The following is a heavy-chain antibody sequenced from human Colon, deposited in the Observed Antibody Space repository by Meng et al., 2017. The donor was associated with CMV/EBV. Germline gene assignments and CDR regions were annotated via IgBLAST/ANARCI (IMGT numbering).Heavy chain of an antibody. D-gene: IGHD3-3*01. J-gene: IGHJ5*02. Sequence: GESLKISCIASGFIFSENDMNWVRQVPGKGPEWISYISLSGTSTDYSDSVRGRFTISRDTAKNLLFLRLSSLRAEDTAVYYCARAVTDYDFWSGYPNNWFDPWGQGTLVTVSS. CDR1: GFIFSEND. V-gene: IGHV3-48*01. CDR2: ISLSGTST. CDR3: ARAVTDYDFWSGYPNNWFDP.